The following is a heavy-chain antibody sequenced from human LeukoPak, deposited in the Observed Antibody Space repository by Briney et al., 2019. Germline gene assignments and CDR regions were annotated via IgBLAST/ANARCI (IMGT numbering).Heavy chain of an antibody. CDR3: ARDRLYYDFWSGYYEVDAFDI. CDR1: GGSISSSNW. CDR2: IYHSGST. Sequence: SGTLSLTCAVSGGSISSSNWWSWVRQPPGKGLEWIGEIYHSGSTNYNPSLKGRVTISVDTSKNQFSLKLSSVTAADTAVYYCARDRLYYDFWSGYYEVDAFDIWGQGTMVTVSS. V-gene: IGHV4-4*02. J-gene: IGHJ3*02. D-gene: IGHD3-3*01.